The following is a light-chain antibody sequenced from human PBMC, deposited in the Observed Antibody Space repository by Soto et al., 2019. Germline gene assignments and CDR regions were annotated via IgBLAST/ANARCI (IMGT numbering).Light chain of an antibody. CDR3: QQRSNWPLT. Sequence: EIELTQSPATLSLSPGERATISCRASQSVSSYLAWYQQKPGQAPRLLIYDASNRATGIPARFSGSGSGTDFTLTISSLEPEDFAVYYCQQRSNWPLTFGQGTRLEIK. J-gene: IGKJ5*01. CDR1: QSVSSY. CDR2: DAS. V-gene: IGKV3-11*01.